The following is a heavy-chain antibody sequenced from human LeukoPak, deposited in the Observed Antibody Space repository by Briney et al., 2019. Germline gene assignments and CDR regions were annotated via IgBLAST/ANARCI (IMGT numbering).Heavy chain of an antibody. J-gene: IGHJ6*03. CDR1: GFTFSSYA. D-gene: IGHD3-3*01. Sequence: GGSLRLSCAASGFTFSSYAMSWVRQAPGKGLEWVGFIRSKAYGGTTEYAASVKGRFTISRDDSKSIAYLQMNSLKTEDTAVYYCTRDVRDFWSGYPYYYYMDVWGKGTTVTVSS. V-gene: IGHV3-49*04. CDR2: IRSKAYGGTT. CDR3: TRDVRDFWSGYPYYYYMDV.